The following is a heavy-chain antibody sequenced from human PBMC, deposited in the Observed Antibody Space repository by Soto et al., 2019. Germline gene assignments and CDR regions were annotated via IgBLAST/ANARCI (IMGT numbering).Heavy chain of an antibody. V-gene: IGHV4-59*02. CDR2: NYYSGSA. D-gene: IGHD6-13*01. CDR1: GGSVSSYD. Sequence: SETLSLTCSVSGGSVSSYDWSWIRQPPGKGLEWIGYNYYSGSANYNPSLKSRVTISLDTSKNQLSLKLRSVTAADTAVYYCARGHIAAPYYFHYWGLGTLVTVSS. J-gene: IGHJ4*02. CDR3: ARGHIAAPYYFHY.